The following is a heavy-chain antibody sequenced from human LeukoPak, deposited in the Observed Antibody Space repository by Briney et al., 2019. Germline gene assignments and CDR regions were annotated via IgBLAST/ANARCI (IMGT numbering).Heavy chain of an antibody. CDR1: GGSFSGYY. CDR3: ARGTYTAMGY. Sequence: SETLSLTCAVYGGSFSGYYWSWIRQPPGKGLEWIGEINHSGSTNYNPSLKSRVTISVDTSKNQFSLKLSSVTAADTAVCYCARGTYTAMGYWGQGTLVIVSS. CDR2: INHSGST. V-gene: IGHV4-34*01. J-gene: IGHJ4*02. D-gene: IGHD5-18*01.